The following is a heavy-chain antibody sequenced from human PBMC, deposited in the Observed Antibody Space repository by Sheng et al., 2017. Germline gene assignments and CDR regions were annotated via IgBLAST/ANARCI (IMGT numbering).Heavy chain of an antibody. CDR1: GVTFSSYT. J-gene: IGHJ4*02. V-gene: IGHV1-69*02. CDR3: AKSVAVAAPFDY. D-gene: IGHD6-19*01. CDR2: VIPVLAIS. Sequence: QVQLVQSGAEVEKPGSSVKVSCKASGVTFSSYTISWVRKAPGQGLEWMGSVIPVLAISTYAQKFRAESRLTADKSTSTAYMELSSLRSDDTAVYFCAKSVAVAAPFDYWGQGTLVTV.